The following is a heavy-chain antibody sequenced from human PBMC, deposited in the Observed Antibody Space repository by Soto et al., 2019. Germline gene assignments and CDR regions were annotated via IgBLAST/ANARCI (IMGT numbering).Heavy chain of an antibody. CDR3: TTGGGYDDFDY. CDR1: GFSFSSYA. CDR2: ISGSFGST. V-gene: IGHV3-23*01. Sequence: GGSLRLSCVASGFSFSSYAMNWVRQAPGKGLEWVSTISGSFGSTYYAAPVKGRFTISRDDSKNTLYLQMNSLKTEDTAVYYCTTGGGYDDFDYWGQGTLVTVSS. J-gene: IGHJ4*02. D-gene: IGHD5-12*01.